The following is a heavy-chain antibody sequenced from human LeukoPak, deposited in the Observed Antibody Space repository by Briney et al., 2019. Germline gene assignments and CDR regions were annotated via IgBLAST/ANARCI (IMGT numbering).Heavy chain of an antibody. J-gene: IGHJ1*01. V-gene: IGHV3-21*01. CDR2: ISSSSSYI. D-gene: IGHD2-2*01. CDR1: GFTFSSYC. CDR3: ARARGYCSSTSCYLKYFQH. Sequence: GGSLRLSCAASGFTFSSYCMNWVRQAPGKGLEWVSSISSSSSYIYYADSVKGRFTISRDNSKNTLYLQMNSLRAEDTAVCYCARARGYCSSTSCYLKYFQHWGQGTLVTVSS.